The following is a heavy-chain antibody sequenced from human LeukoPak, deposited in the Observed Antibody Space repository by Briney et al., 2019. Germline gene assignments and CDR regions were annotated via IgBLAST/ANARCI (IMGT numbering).Heavy chain of an antibody. V-gene: IGHV1-69*04. Sequence: ASVKVSCKASGGTFSSYAISWVRQAPGQGLEWMGRIIPIFGIANYAQKFQGRVTITADKSTSTAYMELSSLRSEDTAVYYCARGNYDREAFDIWGQGTMVTVSS. J-gene: IGHJ3*02. CDR1: GGTFSSYA. CDR2: IIPIFGIA. CDR3: ARGNYDREAFDI. D-gene: IGHD3-22*01.